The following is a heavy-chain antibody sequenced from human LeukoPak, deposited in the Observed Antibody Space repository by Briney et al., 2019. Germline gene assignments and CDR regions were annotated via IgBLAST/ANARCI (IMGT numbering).Heavy chain of an antibody. V-gene: IGHV7-4-1*01. Sequence: ASVKVSCTASGYTFTSYAMNWVRPAPGQGLEWMGWINTNTGNPTYAQGFTGRFVFSLDTSVSTAYYCARAYDLWSGYSCYYYMDVWGKGTTVTVSS. D-gene: IGHD3-3*01. CDR2: INTNTGNP. CDR3: YMDV. J-gene: IGHJ6*03. CDR1: GYTFTSYA.